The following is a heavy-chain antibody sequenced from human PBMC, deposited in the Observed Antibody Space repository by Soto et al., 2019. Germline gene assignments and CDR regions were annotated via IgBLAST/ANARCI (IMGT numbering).Heavy chain of an antibody. Sequence: PXESLTISGKGSGYSFTSYWIGLVRQMPGKGLEWMGIIYPGDSDTRYSPSFQGQVTISADKSISTAYLQMNSLRAEDTAVYYCAKATGPTGKGFAFDIWGQGTMVTVSS. V-gene: IGHV5-51*01. CDR1: GYSFTSYW. J-gene: IGHJ3*02. CDR2: IYPGDSDT. D-gene: IGHD3-10*01. CDR3: AKATGPTGKGFAFDI.